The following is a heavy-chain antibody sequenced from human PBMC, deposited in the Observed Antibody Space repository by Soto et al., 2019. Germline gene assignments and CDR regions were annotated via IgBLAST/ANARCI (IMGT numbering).Heavy chain of an antibody. D-gene: IGHD2-15*01. CDR1: GYTFTTHA. CDR3: ARVGGGSCIDY. V-gene: IGHV1-3*04. Sequence: ASVKVSCKASGYTFTTHAMHWVRQAPGQRLEWMGWINTVNGDTKYSRKFQGRVTITRDTSASTAYMELSSLRSEDTAVYYCARVGGGSCIDYWGKGTLVTVYS. J-gene: IGHJ4*02. CDR2: INTVNGDT.